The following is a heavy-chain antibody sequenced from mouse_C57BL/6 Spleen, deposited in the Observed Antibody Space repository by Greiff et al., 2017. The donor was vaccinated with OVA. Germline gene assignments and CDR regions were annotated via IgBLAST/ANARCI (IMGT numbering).Heavy chain of an antibody. CDR3: ARGDYGSSHGYFDY. D-gene: IGHD1-1*01. V-gene: IGHV1-69*01. CDR1: GYTFTSYW. Sequence: VQLQQPGAELVMPGASVKLSCKASGYTFTSYWMHWVKQRPGQGLEWIGEIDPSDSYTNYNQKFKGKSTLTVDKSSSTAYMQLSSLTSEDAAVYYCARGDYGSSHGYFDYWGQGTTLTVSS. J-gene: IGHJ2*01. CDR2: IDPSDSYT.